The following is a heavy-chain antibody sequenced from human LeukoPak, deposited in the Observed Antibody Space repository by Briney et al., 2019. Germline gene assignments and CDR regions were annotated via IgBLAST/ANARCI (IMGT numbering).Heavy chain of an antibody. CDR1: GVTFSSYE. CDR3: ARVFKARQSSGWPHFDY. J-gene: IGHJ4*02. Sequence: GGSLRLSCAASGVTFSSYEMNWVRQAPGKGLEWVSYISSSGSTIYYADSVKGRFTISRDNAKNSLYLQMNSLRAEDTAVYYCARVFKARQSSGWPHFDYWGQGTLVTVSS. D-gene: IGHD6-25*01. CDR2: ISSSGSTI. V-gene: IGHV3-48*03.